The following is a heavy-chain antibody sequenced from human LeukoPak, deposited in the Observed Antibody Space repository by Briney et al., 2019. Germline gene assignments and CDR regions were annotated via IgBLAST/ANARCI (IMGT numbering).Heavy chain of an antibody. J-gene: IGHJ4*02. CDR2: ISGSGGST. D-gene: IGHD6-13*01. V-gene: IGHV3-23*01. CDR1: GFTFSSYA. Sequence: GGSLRLSCAASGFTFSSYAMSWVRQAPGKGLEWVSAISGSGGSTYYADSVKGRLTISRDNSKNTLYLQMNSLRAEDTAVYYCAKDQVIAAAGTRKPIDYWGQGTLVTVSS. CDR3: AKDQVIAAAGTRKPIDY.